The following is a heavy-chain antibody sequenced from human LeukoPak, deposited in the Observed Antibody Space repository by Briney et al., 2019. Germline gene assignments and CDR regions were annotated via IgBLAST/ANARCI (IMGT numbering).Heavy chain of an antibody. Sequence: SQTLSLSCAVSGGSISSGGYSWSWIRQPPGKGLEWIGYIYHSGSTYYNPSLKSRVTISVDRSKNQFSLELSSVTAADTAVYYCARGEMATITDAFDIWGQGTMVTVSS. CDR1: GGSISSGGYS. V-gene: IGHV4-30-2*01. D-gene: IGHD5-24*01. J-gene: IGHJ3*02. CDR2: IYHSGST. CDR3: ARGEMATITDAFDI.